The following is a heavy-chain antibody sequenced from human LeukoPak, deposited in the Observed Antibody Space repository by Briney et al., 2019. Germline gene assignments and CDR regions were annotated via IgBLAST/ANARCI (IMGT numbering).Heavy chain of an antibody. J-gene: IGHJ6*02. V-gene: IGHV3-66*04. CDR3: ARLFGSGWPGYFYYAMDV. D-gene: IGHD6-19*01. CDR2: AYSDGNT. CDR1: GITVNSTY. Sequence: TGGSLRLSCAASGITVNSTYISWVRQAPGKGLEWVSVAYSDGNTYYAGSVKGRFTISRDSSKNTLFLQMNSLRAEDTAVYYCARLFGSGWPGYFYYAMDVWGQGTTVAVSS.